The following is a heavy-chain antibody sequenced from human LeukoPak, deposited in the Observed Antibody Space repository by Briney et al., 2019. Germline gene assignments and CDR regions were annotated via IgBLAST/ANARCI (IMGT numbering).Heavy chain of an antibody. CDR2: ISWNSGSI. D-gene: IGHD6-19*01. CDR3: AKDIRAVAGKGSFDY. V-gene: IGHV3-9*01. J-gene: IGHJ4*02. CDR1: GFTFDDYA. Sequence: GRSLRLSCAASGFTFDDYAMHWVRQAPGKGLEWVSGISWNSGSIGYADSVKGRFTISRDNAKNSLYLQMNSLRAGDTALYYCAKDIRAVAGKGSFDYWGQGTLVTVSS.